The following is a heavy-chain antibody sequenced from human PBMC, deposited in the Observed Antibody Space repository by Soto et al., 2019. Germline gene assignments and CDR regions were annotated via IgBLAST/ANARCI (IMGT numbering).Heavy chain of an antibody. D-gene: IGHD4-4*01. CDR3: AREGVTTIAFDI. CDR1: GFTFSSYS. J-gene: IGHJ3*02. Sequence: PGGSLRLSCAASGFTFSSYSMNWVRQAPGKGLEWVSYISSSSTIYYADSVKGRFTISRDNAKNSLYLQMNSLRAEDTAVYYCAREGVTTIAFDIWGQGTMVTVSS. CDR2: ISSSSTI. V-gene: IGHV3-48*01.